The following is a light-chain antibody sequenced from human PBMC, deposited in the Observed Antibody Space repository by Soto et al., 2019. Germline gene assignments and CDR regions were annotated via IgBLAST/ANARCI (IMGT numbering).Light chain of an antibody. CDR1: QSISSW. Sequence: DIQITQSPSTLSASVGDRATINCRASQSISSWLAWYQQKPGKAPKLLIYDVSNLERGVPSRFSGRGYGTDCTFTISRLQPEDFDTYFCQQYDTLKVTFGPGTKVDIK. V-gene: IGKV1-5*01. CDR3: QQYDTLKVT. CDR2: DVS. J-gene: IGKJ3*01.